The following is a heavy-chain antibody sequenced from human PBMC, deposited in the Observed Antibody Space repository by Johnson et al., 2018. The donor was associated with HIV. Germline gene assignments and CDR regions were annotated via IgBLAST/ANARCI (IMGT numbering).Heavy chain of an antibody. CDR3: ARDLGLPENAFDL. V-gene: IGHV3-11*01. CDR2: ISSSGSAI. D-gene: IGHD4-11*01. J-gene: IGHJ3*01. CDR1: GFTFSDYY. Sequence: QVQLVESGGGVVQPGGSLRLSCAGSGFTFSDYYMNWIRQAPGKGLEWVSYISSSGSAIYYADSVKGRLTISRDNAKNSLYLQMNSLRAEDTALYYCARDLGLPENAFDLWGRGTMVTVSS.